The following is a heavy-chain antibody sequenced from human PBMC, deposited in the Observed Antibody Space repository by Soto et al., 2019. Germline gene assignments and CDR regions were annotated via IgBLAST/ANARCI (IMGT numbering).Heavy chain of an antibody. CDR3: ARGQRFSDSFDP. J-gene: IGHJ5*02. D-gene: IGHD3-3*01. Sequence: NPSETLSLTCTVSGGSISSRSYYWGWIRQPPGKGLEWIGSIYHSGSTFYNLSLKSRVDMSLAMSKNQFSLRLSSVTAADTAVYYCARGQRFSDSFDPWGQGTLVTVS. CDR2: IYHSGST. CDR1: GGSISSRSYY. V-gene: IGHV4-39*07.